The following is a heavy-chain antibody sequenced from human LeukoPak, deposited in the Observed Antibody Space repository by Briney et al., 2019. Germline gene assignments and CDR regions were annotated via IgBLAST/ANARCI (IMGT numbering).Heavy chain of an antibody. D-gene: IGHD3-3*01. CDR1: GGSISSSSYY. CDR2: IYYSGST. J-gene: IGHJ4*02. CDR3: AREGFWSGYPFGMSLSPLDY. V-gene: IGHV4-39*07. Sequence: SETLSLTCTVSGGSISSSSYYWGWIRQPPGKGLEWIGSIYYSGSTYYNPSLKSRVTMSVDTSKNQFSLKLSSVTAADTAVYYCAREGFWSGYPFGMSLSPLDYWGQGTLVTVSS.